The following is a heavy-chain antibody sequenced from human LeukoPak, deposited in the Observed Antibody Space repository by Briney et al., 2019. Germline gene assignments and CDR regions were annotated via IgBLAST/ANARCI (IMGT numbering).Heavy chain of an antibody. CDR2: ISSSGSTI. J-gene: IGHJ4*02. D-gene: IGHD1-26*01. V-gene: IGHV3-48*03. CDR1: GFTFSSYE. Sequence: GGSLRLSCAASGFTFSSYEMNWVRQAPGKGLEWVSYISSSGSTIYYADSVKGRFTISGDNAKNSLYLQMNSLRAEDTAVYYCATQVGDGGYFDYWGQGTLVTVSS. CDR3: ATQVGDGGYFDY.